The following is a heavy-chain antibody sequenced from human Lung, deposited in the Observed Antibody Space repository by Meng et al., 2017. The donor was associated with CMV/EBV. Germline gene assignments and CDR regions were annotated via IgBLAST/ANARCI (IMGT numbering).Heavy chain of an antibody. CDR1: GYTFTGYF. D-gene: IGHD2/OR15-2a*01. CDR3: ARGGLSTALPEAPSSSSIHN. Sequence: ASVKVSCKASGYTFTGYFMHWVRQAPGQGLEWMGWINPNSGGTNYAQKFQGRVIMTWDTSISSAYMQLSRLTSNDTAVFYCARGGLSTALPEAPSSSSIHNWGQGTLVTVSS. V-gene: IGHV1-2*02. CDR2: INPNSGGT. J-gene: IGHJ1*01.